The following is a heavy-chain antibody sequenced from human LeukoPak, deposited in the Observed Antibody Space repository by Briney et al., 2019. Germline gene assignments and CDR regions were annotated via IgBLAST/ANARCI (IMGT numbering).Heavy chain of an antibody. D-gene: IGHD5-12*01. Sequence: GASVKVSCKASGYTFTSYYMHWVRQAPGQGLEWMGIINPSGGSTSYAQKFQGRVTMTRDTSTSTVYMELSSLRSEDTAVYYCARDFQPPVDIVASFEVFDPWGQGTLVTVSS. CDR3: ARDFQPPVDIVASFEVFDP. CDR2: INPSGGST. CDR1: GYTFTSYY. V-gene: IGHV1-46*01. J-gene: IGHJ5*02.